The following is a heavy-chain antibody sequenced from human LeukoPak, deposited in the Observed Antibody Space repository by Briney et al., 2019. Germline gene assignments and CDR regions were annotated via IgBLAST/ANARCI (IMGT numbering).Heavy chain of an antibody. Sequence: PPETLSLTCTASGGSISSSSYYWGWIRQPPGKGLEWIGSIYYSGSTYYNPSLKSRVTISVDTSKNQFSLKLSSVTAADTAVYYCATPGGYYDSSGYFKDYWGQGTLVTVSS. V-gene: IGHV4-39*01. D-gene: IGHD3-22*01. CDR2: IYYSGST. CDR3: ATPGGYYDSSGYFKDY. J-gene: IGHJ4*02. CDR1: GGSISSSSYY.